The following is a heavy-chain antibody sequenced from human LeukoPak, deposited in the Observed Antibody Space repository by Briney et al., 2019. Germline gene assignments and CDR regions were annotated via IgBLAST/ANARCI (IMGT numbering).Heavy chain of an antibody. CDR3: ARVRGIQLWKNYFDY. Sequence: ASVKVSCKASGYTFTSYYMHSVRQAPGQGPEWMGIINPSGGSTSYAQKFQGRVTMTRDTSTSTVYMELSSLRSEDTAVYYCARVRGIQLWKNYFDYWGQGTLVTVSS. CDR1: GYTFTSYY. J-gene: IGHJ4*02. D-gene: IGHD5-18*01. V-gene: IGHV1-46*01. CDR2: INPSGGST.